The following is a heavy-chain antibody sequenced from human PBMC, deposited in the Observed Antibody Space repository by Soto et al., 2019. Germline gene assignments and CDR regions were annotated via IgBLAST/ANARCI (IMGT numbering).Heavy chain of an antibody. CDR3: ARAFSTGLIVTSNCSGGSCYSFDWFDP. D-gene: IGHD2-15*01. V-gene: IGHV4-34*01. Sequence: SETLSLTCAVYGGSFSGYYWSWIRQPPGKGLEWIGEINHSGSTNYNPSLKSRVTISVDTSKNQFSLKLSSVTAADTAVYYCARAFSTGLIVTSNCSGGSCYSFDWFDPWGQGTLVTVSS. J-gene: IGHJ5*02. CDR1: GGSFSGYY. CDR2: INHSGST.